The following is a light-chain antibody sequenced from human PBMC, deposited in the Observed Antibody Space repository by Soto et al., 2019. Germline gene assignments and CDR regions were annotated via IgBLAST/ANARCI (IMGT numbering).Light chain of an antibody. CDR1: SSNIGATYD. CDR2: RSN. V-gene: IGLV1-40*01. J-gene: IGLJ2*01. CDR3: QSYDTSLGGDVV. Sequence: QSVLTQPPSVSGAPGPRVTISCTGSSSNIGATYDVHWYQQLPGTAPKLLIYRSNNRPSGVPDRFSASKSGTSASLAITGLKAEDEAVYYCQSYDTSLGGDVVFGGGTKLTVL.